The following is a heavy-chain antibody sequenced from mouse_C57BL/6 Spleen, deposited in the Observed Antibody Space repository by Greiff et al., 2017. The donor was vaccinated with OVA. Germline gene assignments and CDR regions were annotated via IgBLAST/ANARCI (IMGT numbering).Heavy chain of an antibody. Sequence: VQLQQPGAELVMPGASAKLSCKASGYTFTSYWMHWVKQRPGQGLEWIGEIDPSDSYTNYNQKFKGKSTLTVDKSSSTAYMQLSSLTSEDSAVYYCARVGGYGVDYWGQGTSVTVSS. CDR1: GYTFTSYW. D-gene: IGHD2-2*01. J-gene: IGHJ4*01. V-gene: IGHV1-69*01. CDR2: IDPSDSYT. CDR3: ARVGGYGVDY.